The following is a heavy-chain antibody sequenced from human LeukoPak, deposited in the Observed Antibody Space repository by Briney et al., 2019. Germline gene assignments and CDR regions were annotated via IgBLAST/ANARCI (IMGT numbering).Heavy chain of an antibody. CDR3: ARDQTKPGTLYYDSSGYFFH. Sequence: PGGFLRLSCAASGFTFSSYAMHWVRQAPGKGLEWVAVISYDGSNKYYADSVKGRFTISRDNSKNTLYLQMNSLRAEDTAVYYCARDQTKPGTLYYDSSGYFFHWGQGTLVTVSS. V-gene: IGHV3-30-3*01. CDR1: GFTFSSYA. CDR2: ISYDGSNK. D-gene: IGHD3-22*01. J-gene: IGHJ4*02.